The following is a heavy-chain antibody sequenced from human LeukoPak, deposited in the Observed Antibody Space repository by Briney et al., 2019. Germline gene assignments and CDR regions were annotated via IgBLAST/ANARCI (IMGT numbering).Heavy chain of an antibody. V-gene: IGHV4-39*01. D-gene: IGHD4-17*01. CDR3: ATTVTTRYYFDY. CDR2: MYYSGST. CDR1: GGSISTSRHY. Sequence: PSETLSLTCTVSGGSISTSRHYWGWIRQPPGKGLEWIGSMYYSGSTYYNPSLKSRVTISVDTYKSRSSLKLSSVTAADTAVYYCATTVTTRYYFDYWGQGTLVTVSS. J-gene: IGHJ4*02.